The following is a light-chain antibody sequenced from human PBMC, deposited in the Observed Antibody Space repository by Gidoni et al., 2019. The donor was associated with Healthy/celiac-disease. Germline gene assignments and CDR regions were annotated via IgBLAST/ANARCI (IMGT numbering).Light chain of an antibody. CDR3: QQYNNGPYT. Sequence: EIVMTQSPATLSVSPGERATLSCRASQSVSSNLAWYQQKPGQAPRLLIYGASTRATGIPARFSGSGSGTEFTLTISSLKSEDFAVYYCQQYNNGPYTCGQGTKLEIK. CDR2: GAS. CDR1: QSVSSN. V-gene: IGKV3-15*01. J-gene: IGKJ2*01.